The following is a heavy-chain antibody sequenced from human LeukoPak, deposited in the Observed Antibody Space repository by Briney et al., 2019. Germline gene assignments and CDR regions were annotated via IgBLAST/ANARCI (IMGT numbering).Heavy chain of an antibody. CDR1: GFTFDDYA. V-gene: IGHV3-9*01. D-gene: IGHD6-19*01. CDR2: ISWNSGSI. J-gene: IGHJ4*02. CDR3: AKDGDSSGWIFDY. Sequence: GRSLGLSCAASGFTFDDYAMHWVRQAPGKGLEWVSGISWNSGSIGYADSVKGRFTISRDNAKNSLYLQMNSLRAEDTALYYCAKDGDSSGWIFDYWGQGTLVTVSS.